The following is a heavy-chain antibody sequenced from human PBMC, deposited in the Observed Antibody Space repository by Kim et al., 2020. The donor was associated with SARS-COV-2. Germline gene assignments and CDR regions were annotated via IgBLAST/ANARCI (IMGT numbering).Heavy chain of an antibody. Sequence: GGSLRLSCAVSGFSFSSYWMSWVRQAPGKGLEWVANIKQDGSEKYYVDSVKGRFTISRDNAKNSLYLQMNSLRAEDTAVYYCARDQSRITIFGVVINYYYMVVGGKGTSSTVSS. V-gene: IGHV3-7*01. D-gene: IGHD3-3*01. CDR1: GFSFSSYW. CDR2: IKQDGSEK. CDR3: ARDQSRITIFGVVINYYYMVV. J-gene: IGHJ6*03.